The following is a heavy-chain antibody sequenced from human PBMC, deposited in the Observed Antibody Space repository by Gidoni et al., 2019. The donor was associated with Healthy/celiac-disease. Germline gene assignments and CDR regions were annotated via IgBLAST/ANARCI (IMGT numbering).Heavy chain of an antibody. CDR2: SYPSGST. Sequence: QVQLQESGPGLVQPSVTLSLTCTVSGVSISSYYLSWLRQPAGKGLEWIGRSYPSGSTNYNPTLKSRVTMSVDTSKNQFSLKLSSVTAADTAVYYCARVAGTILGWFDPWGQGTLVTVSS. V-gene: IGHV4-4*07. J-gene: IGHJ5*02. CDR3: ARVAGTILGWFDP. CDR1: GVSISSYY. D-gene: IGHD3-3*01.